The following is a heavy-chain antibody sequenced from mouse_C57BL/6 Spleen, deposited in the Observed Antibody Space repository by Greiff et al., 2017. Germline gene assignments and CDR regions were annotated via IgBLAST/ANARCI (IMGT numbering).Heavy chain of an antibody. CDR1: GYTFTSYW. CDR3: AREDWAHFEG. V-gene: IGHV1-61*01. Sequence: QVQLQQPGAELVRPGSSVKLSCTASGYTFTSYWMDWVKQRPGQGLEWIGNIYPSDSETHYNQKFKDKATLTVDKSSNTAYMRLSSLTSEDSAVYYCAREDWAHFEGRGKGTTLTVS. CDR2: IYPSDSET. J-gene: IGHJ2*01. D-gene: IGHD4-1*01.